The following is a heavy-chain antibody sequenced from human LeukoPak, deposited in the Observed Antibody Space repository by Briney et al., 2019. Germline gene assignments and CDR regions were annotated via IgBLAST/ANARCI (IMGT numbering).Heavy chain of an antibody. J-gene: IGHJ6*04. CDR1: GGSFSGYY. D-gene: IGHD3-10*01. CDR3: ARWMVRGVTNYYYYGMDV. Sequence: PSETLSLTCAVYGGSFSGYYWSWIRQPPGKGLEWIGEINHSGSTNYNPSLKSRVTISVDTPKNQFSLKLSSVTAADTAVYYCARWMVRGVTNYYYYGMDVWGKGTTVTVSS. V-gene: IGHV4-34*01. CDR2: INHSGST.